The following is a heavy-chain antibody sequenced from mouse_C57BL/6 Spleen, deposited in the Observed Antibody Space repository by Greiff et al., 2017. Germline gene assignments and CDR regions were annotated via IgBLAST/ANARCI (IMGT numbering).Heavy chain of an antibody. CDR2: ICSGGDYI. Sequence: EVQRVESGDGLVKPGGSLTLSCAASGFTFSSYAMSWVRQTPEKRLEWVAYICSGGDYIYYADTVKGRFTISRDNARNTLYLQMSSLKSEDTAMYYCTREGFYYYGSSPWFAYWGQETLVTVSA. J-gene: IGHJ3*01. CDR3: TREGFYYYGSSPWFAY. D-gene: IGHD1-1*01. V-gene: IGHV5-9-1*02. CDR1: GFTFSSYA.